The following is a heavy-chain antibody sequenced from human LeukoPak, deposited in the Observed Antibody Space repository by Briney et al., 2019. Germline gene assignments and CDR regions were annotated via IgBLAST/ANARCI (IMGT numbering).Heavy chain of an antibody. CDR1: GFTLSDYY. D-gene: IGHD7-27*01. V-gene: IGHV3-11*01. Sequence: GGSLRLSCAASGFTLSDYYMSWIRQAPGKGLEWVSYISGSGTNIKYADSAKGRFTIFRDNSKNPLYLQMNSLRAEDTAVYYCARDVGSWGIPPYFDYWGQGTLVTVSS. J-gene: IGHJ4*02. CDR2: ISGSGTNI. CDR3: ARDVGSWGIPPYFDY.